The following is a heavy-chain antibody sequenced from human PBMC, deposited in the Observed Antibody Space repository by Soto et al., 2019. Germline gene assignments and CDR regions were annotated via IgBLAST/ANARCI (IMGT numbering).Heavy chain of an antibody. D-gene: IGHD2-2*01. CDR2: IYYSGST. V-gene: IGHV4-59*01. CDR3: AREYCISTSCYGMDA. J-gene: IGHJ6*02. Sequence: SETLSLTCTVSGGYISSYYWSWIRQPPGKGLEWIGYIYYSGSTNYNPSLKSRVTISVDTSKNQFSLKLSSVTAADTAVYYCAREYCISTSCYGMDAWGQGTTVTVSS. CDR1: GGYISSYY.